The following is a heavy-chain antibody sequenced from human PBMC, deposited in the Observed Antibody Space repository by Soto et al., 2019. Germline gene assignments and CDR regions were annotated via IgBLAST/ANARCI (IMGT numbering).Heavy chain of an antibody. D-gene: IGHD6-19*01. J-gene: IGHJ4*02. CDR3: AHIVVAGLGYYFDY. V-gene: IGHV2-5*02. Sequence: QVTLKESGPTLVKPTQTLTLTCTFSGCSLSSPRMVVGWIRQPPGKALEWLALIYWDDDKRSSPFLKSRLTMTKDTAKNPVVLTMSNMAPVDTARYYCAHIVVAGLGYYFDYWGQGTLVTVSS. CDR2: IYWDDDK. CDR1: GCSLSSPRMV.